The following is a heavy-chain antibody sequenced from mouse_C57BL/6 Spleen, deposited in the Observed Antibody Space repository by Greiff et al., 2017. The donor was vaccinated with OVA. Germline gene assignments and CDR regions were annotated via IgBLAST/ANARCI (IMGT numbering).Heavy chain of an antibody. Sequence: VQLQQSGAELVKPGASVKISCKASGYAFSSYWMNWVKQRPGKGLEWIGQIYPGDGDTNYNGKFKGKATLTADKSASTAYMQLSSLTSEDSAVYFCARFRYGSSYVYFDYWGQGTTLTVSS. V-gene: IGHV1-80*01. CDR3: ARFRYGSSYVYFDY. CDR1: GYAFSSYW. J-gene: IGHJ2*01. D-gene: IGHD1-1*01. CDR2: IYPGDGDT.